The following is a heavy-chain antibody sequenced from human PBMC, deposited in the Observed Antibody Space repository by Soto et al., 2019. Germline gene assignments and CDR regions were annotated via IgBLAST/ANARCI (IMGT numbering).Heavy chain of an antibody. CDR2: IDPSDSYT. D-gene: IGHD1-7*01. CDR3: ASRDPGTSVDY. Sequence: GESLKISCRGAGYSFTSYWISWVRQMPGRGLEWMGRIDPSDSYTNYSPSFQGHVTISADKSVNTAYLQWSSLKAADTAVYYCASRDPGTSVDYWGQGTLVTVSS. J-gene: IGHJ4*02. V-gene: IGHV5-10-1*01. CDR1: GYSFTSYW.